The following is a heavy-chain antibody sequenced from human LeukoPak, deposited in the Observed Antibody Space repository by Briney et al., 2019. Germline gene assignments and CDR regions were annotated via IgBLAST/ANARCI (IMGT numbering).Heavy chain of an antibody. Sequence: GGSLRLSCAASGFTFSSNYMHWVRQAPGKGPVWVSRINSDGSSTNYADSVKGRFTISRDNARNSLFLQMNSLRAEDTAVYYCTTAKNDYWGQGTLVTVSS. CDR3: TTAKNDY. J-gene: IGHJ4*02. V-gene: IGHV3-74*01. CDR2: INSDGSST. D-gene: IGHD1-1*01. CDR1: GFTFSSNY.